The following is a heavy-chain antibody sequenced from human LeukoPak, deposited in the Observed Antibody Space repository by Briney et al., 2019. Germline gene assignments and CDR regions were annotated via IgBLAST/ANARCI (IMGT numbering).Heavy chain of an antibody. CDR3: SVVVPAGDDAFDI. V-gene: IGHV1-2*02. CDR2: INPNSGGT. CDR1: GYTFTSYY. J-gene: IGHJ3*02. D-gene: IGHD2-2*01. Sequence: ASVKVSCKASGYTFTSYYMHWVRQAPGQGLEWMGWINPNSGGTNYAQKFQGRVTMTRDTSISTAYMELSRLRSDGTAVYYCSVVVPAGDDAFDIWGQGTMVTVSS.